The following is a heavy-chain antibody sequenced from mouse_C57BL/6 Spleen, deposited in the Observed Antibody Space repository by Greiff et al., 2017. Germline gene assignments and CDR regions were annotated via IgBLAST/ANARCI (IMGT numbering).Heavy chain of an antibody. CDR1: GYSITSGYY. CDR3: ARGDTTVPYYYAMDY. Sequence: EVHLVESGPGLVKPSQSLSLTCSVTGYSITSGYYWNWIRQFPGNKLEWMGYISYDGSNNYNPSLKNRISITRDTSKNQFFLKLNSVTTEDTATYYCARGDTTVPYYYAMDYWGQGTSVTVSS. D-gene: IGHD1-1*01. CDR2: ISYDGSN. J-gene: IGHJ4*01. V-gene: IGHV3-6*01.